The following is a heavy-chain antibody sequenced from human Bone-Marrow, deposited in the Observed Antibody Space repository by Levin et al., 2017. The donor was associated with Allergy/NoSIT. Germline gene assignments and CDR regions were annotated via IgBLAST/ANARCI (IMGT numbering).Heavy chain of an antibody. CDR2: MNPNSGNT. V-gene: IGHV1-8*01. D-gene: IGHD3-3*01. Sequence: AGESLKISCKASGYTFTSYDINWVRQATGQGLEWMGWMNPNSGNTGYAQKFQGRVTMTRNTSISTAYMELSSLRSEDTAVYYCARAPRITIFGVVIMGEFDYWGQGTLVTVSS. CDR3: ARAPRITIFGVVIMGEFDY. CDR1: GYTFTSYD. J-gene: IGHJ4*02.